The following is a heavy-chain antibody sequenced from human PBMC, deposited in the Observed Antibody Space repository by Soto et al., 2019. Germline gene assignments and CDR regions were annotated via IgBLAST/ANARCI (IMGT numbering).Heavy chain of an antibody. CDR1: GFTFSSYW. CDR2: IKQDGSEK. CDR3: ARGLDIVVVPAAGSAYYYYMDV. D-gene: IGHD2-2*01. V-gene: IGHV3-7*01. J-gene: IGHJ6*03. Sequence: PGGSLRLSCAASGFTFSSYWMSWVRQAPGEGLEWVANIKQDGSEKYYVDSVKGRFTISRDNAKNSLYLQMNSLRAEDTAVYYCARGLDIVVVPAAGSAYYYYMDVWGKGTTVTVSS.